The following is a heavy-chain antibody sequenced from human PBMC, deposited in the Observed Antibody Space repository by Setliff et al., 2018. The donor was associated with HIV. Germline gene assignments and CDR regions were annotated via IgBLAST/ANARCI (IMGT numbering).Heavy chain of an antibody. Sequence: GGSLRLSCAASGFTFSSYASGWVRQAPGKGLEWVSAISGSGGSTYYADSVKGRFTISSDNSKNTLYLQMNSRRAEDTAVYYCAKDLDIVVVPAAPDAFDIWGQGTMVTVSS. V-gene: IGHV3-23*01. CDR3: AKDLDIVVVPAAPDAFDI. D-gene: IGHD2-2*03. J-gene: IGHJ3*02. CDR2: ISGSGGST. CDR1: GFTFSSYA.